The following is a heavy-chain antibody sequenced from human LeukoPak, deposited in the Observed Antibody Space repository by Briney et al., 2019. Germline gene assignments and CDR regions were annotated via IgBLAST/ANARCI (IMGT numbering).Heavy chain of an antibody. D-gene: IGHD5-24*01. Sequence: PSETLSLTCTVSGGSISSSSYYWGWIRQPPGKGLEWIGSIYYSGSTYYNPSLKSRVTISVDTSKNQFSLKLSSVTAADTAVYYCARGTQWLQLYFDYWGQGTLVTVSS. CDR1: GGSISSSSYY. CDR3: ARGTQWLQLYFDY. CDR2: IYYSGST. J-gene: IGHJ4*02. V-gene: IGHV4-39*07.